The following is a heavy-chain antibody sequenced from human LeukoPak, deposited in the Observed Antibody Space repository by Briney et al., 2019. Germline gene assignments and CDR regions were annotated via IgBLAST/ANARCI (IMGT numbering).Heavy chain of an antibody. J-gene: IGHJ5*02. CDR2: IIPIFGTA. Sequence: GASVTVSCKASGGTFSSYAISWVRQAPGQGLEWMGGIIPIFGTANYAQKFQGRVTITADKSTSTAYMELSSLRSEDTAVYYCALDYGDYYTWFDPWGQGTLVTVSS. V-gene: IGHV1-69*06. CDR1: GGTFSSYA. D-gene: IGHD4-17*01. CDR3: ALDYGDYYTWFDP.